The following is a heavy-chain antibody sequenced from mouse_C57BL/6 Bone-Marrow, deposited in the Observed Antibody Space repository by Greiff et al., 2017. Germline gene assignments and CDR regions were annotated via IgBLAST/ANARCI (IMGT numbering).Heavy chain of an antibody. V-gene: IGHV1-61*01. CDR2: IYPSDSET. Sequence: QVQLKQPGAELVGPGSSVKLSCKASGYTFTSYWMDWVKQRPGQGLEWIGNIYPSDSETHYNQKFKDKATLTVDKSSSTAYMQLSSLTSEDSAVYYCARGLITTVDYFDYWGQGATLTVSS. CDR3: ARGLITTVDYFDY. J-gene: IGHJ2*01. CDR1: GYTFTSYW. D-gene: IGHD1-1*01.